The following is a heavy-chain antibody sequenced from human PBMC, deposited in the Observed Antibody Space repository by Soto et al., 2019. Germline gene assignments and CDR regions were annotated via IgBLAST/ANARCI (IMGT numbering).Heavy chain of an antibody. CDR2: INPNSGGT. CDR3: ARESSVAPPQFDY. V-gene: IGHV1-2*04. D-gene: IGHD6-19*01. CDR1: GYTFTGYY. Sequence: ASVKVSCKASGYTFTGYYMHWVRQAPGQGLEWMGWINPNSGGTNYAQKFQGWVTMTRDTSISTAYMELGRLRSDDTAVYYCARESSVAPPQFDYWGQGTLVTVSS. J-gene: IGHJ4*02.